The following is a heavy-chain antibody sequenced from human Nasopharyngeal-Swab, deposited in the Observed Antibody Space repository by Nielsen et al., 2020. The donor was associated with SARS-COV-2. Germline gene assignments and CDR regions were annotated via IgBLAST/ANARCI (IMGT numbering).Heavy chain of an antibody. Sequence: SETLSPTCTVPGGSINSGSYYWSWIRQPAGKGLEWIGRIYTSGSTNYNPSLKSRVTISVDTSKNQFSLKLSSVTAADTAVYYCARVGYYDSSGYPGAFDIWGQGTMVTVSS. CDR1: GGSINSGSYY. J-gene: IGHJ3*02. V-gene: IGHV4-61*02. D-gene: IGHD3-22*01. CDR2: IYTSGST. CDR3: ARVGYYDSSGYPGAFDI.